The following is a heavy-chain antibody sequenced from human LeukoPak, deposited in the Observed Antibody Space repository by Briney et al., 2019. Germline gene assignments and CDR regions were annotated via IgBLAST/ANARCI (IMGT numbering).Heavy chain of an antibody. Sequence: SGTLSLTCAVSGGSISSSNWWSWVRQPPGKGLEWIGEIYHSGSTNYNPSLKSRVTISVDKSKNQFSLKLSSVTAADTAVYYCARDVIAVAPAVGYYGMDVWGQGTTVTVSS. CDR3: ARDVIAVAPAVGYYGMDV. J-gene: IGHJ6*02. V-gene: IGHV4-4*02. CDR1: GGSISSSNW. D-gene: IGHD6-19*01. CDR2: IYHSGST.